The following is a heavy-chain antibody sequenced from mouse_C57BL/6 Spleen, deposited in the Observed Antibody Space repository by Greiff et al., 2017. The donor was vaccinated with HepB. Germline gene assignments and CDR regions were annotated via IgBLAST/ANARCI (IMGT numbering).Heavy chain of an antibody. D-gene: IGHD4-1*01. V-gene: IGHV1-85*01. CDR3: ARSQTGTDYYAMDY. Sequence: QVQLQQSGPELVKPGASVKLSCKASGYTFTSYDINWVKQRPGQGLEWIGWIYPRDGSTKYNEKFKGKATLTVDTSSSTAYMELHSLTSEDSAVFFCARSQTGTDYYAMDYWGQGTSVTVSS. J-gene: IGHJ4*01. CDR2: IYPRDGST. CDR1: GYTFTSYD.